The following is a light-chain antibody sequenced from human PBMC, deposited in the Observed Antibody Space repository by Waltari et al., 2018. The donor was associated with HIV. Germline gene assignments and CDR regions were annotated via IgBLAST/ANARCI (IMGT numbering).Light chain of an antibody. V-gene: IGLV2-23*02. CDR2: EVT. Sequence: SALTQPASVSGSPGQSVTLSCTGTNSTVGRYTLIPWYQQHPGIAPKVIIYEVTQRASGVSSRFAGSKSGNTASLTISGLQAEDEANYYCCSYTGTNPFLLFGGGTKLTVL. J-gene: IGLJ2*01. CDR1: NSTVGRYTL. CDR3: CSYTGTNPFLL.